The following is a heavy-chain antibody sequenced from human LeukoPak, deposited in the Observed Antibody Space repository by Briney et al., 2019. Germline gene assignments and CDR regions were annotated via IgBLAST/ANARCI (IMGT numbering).Heavy chain of an antibody. CDR1: GGSISSYY. D-gene: IGHD3-3*01. CDR2: IYTSGST. V-gene: IGHV4-4*07. J-gene: IGHJ6*03. Sequence: PETLSLTCTVSGGSISSYYWSWIRQPAGKGLEWIGRIYTSGSTNYNPSLKSRVTMSVDTSKNQFSLKRSSVTAADTAVYYCARDIPPAQLRFLEWSMEKVMDVWGKGTTVTVSS. CDR3: ARDIPPAQLRFLEWSMEKVMDV.